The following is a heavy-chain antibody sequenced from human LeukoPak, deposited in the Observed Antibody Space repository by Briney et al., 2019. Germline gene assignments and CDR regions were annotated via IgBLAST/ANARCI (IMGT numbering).Heavy chain of an antibody. CDR3: ARWGSPAASPYYCYAVDV. D-gene: IGHD2-2*01. V-gene: IGHV4-34*01. CDR2: INHSGST. Sequence: SETLSLTCAVYGGSFSSFYWTWIRQFPGRGLEWIGEINHSGSTNYNPSLKSRVTISVDTSKNEFSLNVDSVTAADTAVYYCARWGSPAASPYYCYAVDVWGQGTTVTVSS. J-gene: IGHJ6*02. CDR1: GGSFSSFY.